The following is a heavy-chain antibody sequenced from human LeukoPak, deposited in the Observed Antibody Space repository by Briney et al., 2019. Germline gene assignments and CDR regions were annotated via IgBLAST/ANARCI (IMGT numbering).Heavy chain of an antibody. V-gene: IGHV3-7*04. Sequence: GGSLRLSCAASGFTFSTYWMNWVRQAPGKGLEWVANIKQDGSVKHYVGSAQGRFTISRDNAKNSLYLQMNSLGADDTAVYYCAGDISSSGGLEYWGQGTLVTVSS. D-gene: IGHD6-6*01. J-gene: IGHJ4*02. CDR3: AGDISSSGGLEY. CDR1: GFTFSTYW. CDR2: IKQDGSVK.